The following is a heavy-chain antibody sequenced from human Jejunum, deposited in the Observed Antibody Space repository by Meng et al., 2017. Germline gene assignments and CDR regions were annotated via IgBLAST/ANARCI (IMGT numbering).Heavy chain of an antibody. V-gene: IGHV6-1*01. J-gene: IGHJ4*02. CDR1: GDSVSSNSAA. CDR3: ARDWGDVRGGFDF. Sequence: QVQLEQPGPGLVKPTQTLSLPCAISGDSVSSNSAAWNWIRQSPSRGLEWLGRTYYRSKYYNDYALSVKSRITINPDTSKNQFSLQLNSVTPEDTAIYYCARDWGDVRGGFDFWGQGTLVTVSS. D-gene: IGHD3-10*02. CDR2: TYYRSKYYN.